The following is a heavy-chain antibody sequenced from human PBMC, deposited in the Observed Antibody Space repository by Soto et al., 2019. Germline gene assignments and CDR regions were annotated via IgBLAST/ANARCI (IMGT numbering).Heavy chain of an antibody. CDR2: ISAYNGNT. CDR3: ARVYCSSTSCYAFDI. J-gene: IGHJ3*02. Sequence: QVQLVQSGAEVKKPGASVKVSCKASGYTFTSYGISWVRQAPGQGLEWMGWISAYNGNTNYAQKLQGRVTMPTDTSTSTAYMELRSLRSADTAVYYCARVYCSSTSCYAFDIWGQGTMVTVSS. D-gene: IGHD2-2*01. CDR1: GYTFTSYG. V-gene: IGHV1-18*01.